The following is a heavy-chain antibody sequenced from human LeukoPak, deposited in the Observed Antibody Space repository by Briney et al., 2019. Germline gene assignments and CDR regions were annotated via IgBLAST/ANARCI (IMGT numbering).Heavy chain of an antibody. CDR2: ISGSGGST. CDR1: GFTLSSYA. J-gene: IGHJ4*02. V-gene: IGHV3-23*01. CDR3: ARVEYSSSPPFDY. D-gene: IGHD6-6*01. Sequence: GGSLRLSCAASGFTLSSYAMSWVRQAPGKGLEWVSAISGSGGSTYYADSVKGRFTISRDNSKNTLYLQMNSLRAEDTAVYYCARVEYSSSPPFDYWGQGTLVTVSS.